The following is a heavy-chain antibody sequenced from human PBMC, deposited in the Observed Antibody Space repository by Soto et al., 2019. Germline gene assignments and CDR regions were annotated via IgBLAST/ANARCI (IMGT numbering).Heavy chain of an antibody. J-gene: IGHJ5*02. Sequence: PGGSLRLSCAASGFSVSTNYMTWVRQAPGKGLEWVSVIYSGGSTYYADSVKGRFTISRDNSKNTLYLQMNSLRAEDTAVYYCARDICGDDCFWFDLWGQWTMVTVSS. CDR1: GFSVSTNY. CDR3: ARDICGDDCFWFDL. D-gene: IGHD2-21*02. V-gene: IGHV3-53*01. CDR2: IYSGGST.